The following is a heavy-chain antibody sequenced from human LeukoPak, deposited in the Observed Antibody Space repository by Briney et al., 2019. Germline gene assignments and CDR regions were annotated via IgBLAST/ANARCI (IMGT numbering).Heavy chain of an antibody. V-gene: IGHV3-74*01. D-gene: IGHD1-26*01. CDR1: GFAFSSYW. CDR3: ARDFRVGSPFDY. CDR2: ITSDGSSA. J-gene: IGHJ4*02. Sequence: GGSLRLSRAASGFAFSSYWMHWVRQAPGEGLVWVSRITSDGSSASYADSVKGRFTISRDNAKNTLYLQMNSLRAEDTAVYYCARDFRVGSPFDYWGQGTLVTVSS.